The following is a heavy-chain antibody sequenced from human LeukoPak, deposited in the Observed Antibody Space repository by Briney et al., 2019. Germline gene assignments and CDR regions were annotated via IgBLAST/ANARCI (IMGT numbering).Heavy chain of an antibody. Sequence: SVTVSCKASGYTFTSYGISWVRQAPGQGLEWMGRIIPILGIANYAQKFQGRVTITAEKSTSTAYMELSSLRSEDTAVYYCARGTVDIAAAGTTEYFQHWGQGTLVAVSS. D-gene: IGHD6-13*01. CDR1: GYTFTSYG. J-gene: IGHJ1*01. V-gene: IGHV1-69*04. CDR2: IIPILGIA. CDR3: ARGTVDIAAAGTTEYFQH.